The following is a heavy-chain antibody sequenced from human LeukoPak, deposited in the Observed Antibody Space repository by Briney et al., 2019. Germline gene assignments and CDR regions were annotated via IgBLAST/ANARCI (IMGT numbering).Heavy chain of an antibody. D-gene: IGHD2-2*01. V-gene: IGHV3-11*05. CDR2: ISPSSDNT. CDR3: AKGALVVVPAARARDVY. J-gene: IGHJ4*02. Sequence: GGSLRLSCAASGFTFSDYYMSWLRQAPGRGLEWLSYISPSSDNTPYADSVKGRFTISRDNAKNSLYLQMNSLRAEDTAVYYCAKGALVVVPAARARDVYWGQGTLVTVSS. CDR1: GFTFSDYY.